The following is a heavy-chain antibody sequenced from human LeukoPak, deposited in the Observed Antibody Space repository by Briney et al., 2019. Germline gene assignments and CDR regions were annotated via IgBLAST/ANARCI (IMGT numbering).Heavy chain of an antibody. Sequence: SETLSLTCTVSGGSISSHYWSWIRQPPGKGLECIGYIYYSGSTNYNPSLKSRVTISVDTSKNQFSLKLSSVTAADTAVYYCARQVVATLISYYYGSGSSYFDYWGQGTLVTVSS. CDR2: IYYSGST. V-gene: IGHV4-59*11. J-gene: IGHJ4*02. CDR1: GGSISSHY. D-gene: IGHD3-10*01. CDR3: ARQVVATLISYYYGSGSSYFDY.